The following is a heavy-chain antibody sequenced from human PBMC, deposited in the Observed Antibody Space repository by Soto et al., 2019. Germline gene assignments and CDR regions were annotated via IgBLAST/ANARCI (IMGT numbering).Heavy chain of an antibody. D-gene: IGHD6-19*01. CDR3: ARDRYSSGWYDLDY. Sequence: QVQLVESGGGVVQPGRSLRLSCAASGFTFSSYGMHWVRQAPGKGLEWVAVIWYDGSNKYYADSAKGRFTISRDNSKTTLYMQMNSLRVEDKAVYYCARDRYSSGWYDLDYWGQGTLVTVSS. CDR2: IWYDGSNK. V-gene: IGHV3-33*01. J-gene: IGHJ4*02. CDR1: GFTFSSYG.